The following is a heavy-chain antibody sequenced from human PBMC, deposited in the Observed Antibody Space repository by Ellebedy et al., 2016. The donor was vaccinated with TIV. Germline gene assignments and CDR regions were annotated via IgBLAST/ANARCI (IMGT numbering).Heavy chain of an antibody. CDR2: FIPILGIA. D-gene: IGHD2/OR15-2a*01. CDR3: ARDVLVSDGNIYYYFIDV. CDR1: GRTFSNYG. J-gene: IGHJ6*03. V-gene: IGHV1-69*10. Sequence: AASVKVSCKASGRTFSNYGISWVRQSPGQGLEWLGGFIPILGIANYANEFQGRVTITADKSTSTVYMELTSLRSEDTAVYFCARDVLVSDGNIYYYFIDVWGTGTTVTVSS.